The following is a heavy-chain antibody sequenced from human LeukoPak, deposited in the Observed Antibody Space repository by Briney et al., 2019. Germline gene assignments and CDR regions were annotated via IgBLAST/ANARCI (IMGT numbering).Heavy chain of an antibody. CDR3: ARSLDMDYYDSSGYAN. J-gene: IGHJ4*02. V-gene: IGHV1-18*01. Sequence: ASVKVSCKASGYTFTSYGISWVRQAPGQGLEWMGWISAYNGNTDYAQKLQGRVTMTTDTSTSTAYMELRSLRSDDPAVYYRARSLDMDYYDSSGYANWGQGTLVTVSS. CDR2: ISAYNGNT. CDR1: GYTFTSYG. D-gene: IGHD3-22*01.